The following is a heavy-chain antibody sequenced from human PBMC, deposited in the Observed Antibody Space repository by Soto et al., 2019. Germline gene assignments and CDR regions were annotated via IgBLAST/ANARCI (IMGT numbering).Heavy chain of an antibody. CDR2: ISSSGSTI. Sequence: GGSLRLSCAASGFTFSDYYMSWIRQAPGKGLEWVSYISSSGSTIYYADSVKGRFTISRDNAKNSLYLQMNSLRAEDTAVYYCARAWRHIVVVVAAGHDYWGQGTLVTVSS. D-gene: IGHD2-15*01. V-gene: IGHV3-11*01. J-gene: IGHJ4*02. CDR1: GFTFSDYY. CDR3: ARAWRHIVVVVAAGHDY.